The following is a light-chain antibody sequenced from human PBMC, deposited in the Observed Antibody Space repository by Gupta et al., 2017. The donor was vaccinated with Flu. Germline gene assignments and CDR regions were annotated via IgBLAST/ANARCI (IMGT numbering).Light chain of an antibody. Sequence: EIVLTQSPGTLSLSPGERATLSCRASQSVSSSYLAWYQQKPGQAPRLLIYGASSRATGSPYRFSGSGSGTDVTLTISRLEPEDFAVYYCQQYGNSPLTFGGGTKVEVK. J-gene: IGKJ4*01. V-gene: IGKV3-20*01. CDR3: QQYGNSPLT. CDR2: GAS. CDR1: QSVSSSY.